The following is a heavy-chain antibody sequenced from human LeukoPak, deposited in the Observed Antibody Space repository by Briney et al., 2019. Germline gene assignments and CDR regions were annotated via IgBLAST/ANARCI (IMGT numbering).Heavy chain of an antibody. CDR3: TSPNYYDSSGPSDY. CDR2: IRSKANSYAT. D-gene: IGHD3-22*01. V-gene: IGHV3-73*01. Sequence: GGSLRLSCAASGFTFSGSAMHWDRQASGTGLEWVGRIRSKANSYATAYAASVKGRFTISRDDSKNTAYLQMNSLKTEDTAVYYCTSPNYYDSSGPSDYWGQGTLVTVSS. CDR1: GFTFSGSA. J-gene: IGHJ4*02.